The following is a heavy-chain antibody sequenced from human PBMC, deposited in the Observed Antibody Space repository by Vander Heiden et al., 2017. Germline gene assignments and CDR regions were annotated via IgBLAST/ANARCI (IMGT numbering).Heavy chain of an antibody. CDR1: GGSISSYY. V-gene: IGHV4-4*07. CDR2: IHTSGST. Sequence: QVQLQESGPGLAKPSETLSLTCAVSGGSISSYYWTWIRQPAGKGLEWIGQIHTSGSTNYNPALRSRVTMSVDTSTNQVSLKLRSVTAADTAVYYCARRDSSSGWSFDYWGQGTLVTVSS. J-gene: IGHJ4*02. D-gene: IGHD6-19*01. CDR3: ARRDSSSGWSFDY.